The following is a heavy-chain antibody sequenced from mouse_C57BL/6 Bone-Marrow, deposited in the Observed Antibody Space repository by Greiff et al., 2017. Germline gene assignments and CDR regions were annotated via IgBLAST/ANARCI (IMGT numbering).Heavy chain of an antibody. J-gene: IGHJ3*01. CDR1: GYTFTSYW. CDR3: AAKDSSEY. CDR2: IYPGSGTT. D-gene: IGHD3-2*02. Sequence: QVQLKQPGAELVKPGASVKMSCKASGYTFTSYWLHWVKQRPGQGLEWIGDIYPGSGTTYYTEKLKSKATLTVDTSYRTAYMQLSSLTAEDSAVYYCAAKDSSEYWGQGTLVTVSA. V-gene: IGHV1-55*01.